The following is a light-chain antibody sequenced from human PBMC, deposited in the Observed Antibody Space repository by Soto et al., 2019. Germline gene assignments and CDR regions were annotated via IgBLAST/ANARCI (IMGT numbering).Light chain of an antibody. CDR2: DAS. CDR3: QQRSNWPPIT. J-gene: IGKJ5*01. CDR1: QSINSA. Sequence: AIQLTQSPSSLSASVGDRATITCRASQSINSALAWYQQKPGKAPDILIFDASTLESGVPSRFSGRRSGTDFTLAISNLQPEDFAVYYCQQRSNWPPITFGQGTRLEI. V-gene: IGKV1D-13*01.